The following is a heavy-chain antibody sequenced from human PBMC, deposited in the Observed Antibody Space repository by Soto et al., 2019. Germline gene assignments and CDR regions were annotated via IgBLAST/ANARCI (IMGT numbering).Heavy chain of an antibody. Sequence: GGSLRLSCAASGFSFSAYSMNWVRQAPGKGLEWVSYISSSSATMYYADSVKGRFTISRDNAKSSLYLQMNSLRAEDTAVYFCARSLSICSGATCYPRFDPWGQGTLVTVSS. D-gene: IGHD2-15*01. J-gene: IGHJ5*02. CDR3: ARSLSICSGATCYPRFDP. V-gene: IGHV3-48*01. CDR2: ISSSSATM. CDR1: GFSFSAYS.